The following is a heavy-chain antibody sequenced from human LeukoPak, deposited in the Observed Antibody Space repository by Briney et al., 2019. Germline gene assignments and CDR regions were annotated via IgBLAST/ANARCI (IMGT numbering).Heavy chain of an antibody. D-gene: IGHD5-12*01. V-gene: IGHV3-49*03. Sequence: GGSLRLSCTASGFTFGDYAMNWIRQAPGKGLEWVGFIRSKAYGGTPEYAASVKSRFSISRDDSKSIAYLQMNSLKTEDTAVYYCSRSGGGYDYVDYWGQGTLVTVS. CDR2: IRSKAYGGTP. CDR3: SRSGGGYDYVDY. J-gene: IGHJ4*02. CDR1: GFTFGDYA.